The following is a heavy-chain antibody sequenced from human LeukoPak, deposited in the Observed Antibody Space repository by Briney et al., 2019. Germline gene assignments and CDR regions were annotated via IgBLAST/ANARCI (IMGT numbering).Heavy chain of an antibody. CDR2: IYYSGST. J-gene: IGHJ5*02. D-gene: IGHD6-13*01. CDR1: GGSISSSSYY. Sequence: SETLSLTCTVSGGSISSSSYYWGWIRQPPGKGLEWIGSIYYSGSTYYNPSLKSRVTISVGTSKNQFSLELSSVTAADTAVYYCARGMEPTSAARGNNWFDPWGQGTLVTVSS. CDR3: ARGMEPTSAARGNNWFDP. V-gene: IGHV4-39*07.